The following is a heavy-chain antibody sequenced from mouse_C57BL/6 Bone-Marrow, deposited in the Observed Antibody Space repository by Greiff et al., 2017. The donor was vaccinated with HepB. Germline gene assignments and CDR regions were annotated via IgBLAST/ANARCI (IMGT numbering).Heavy chain of an antibody. J-gene: IGHJ1*03. CDR3: ASLSAWYFDV. CDR2: ISSGSSTI. CDR1: GFTFSDYG. Sequence: DVQLVESGGGLVKPGGSLKLSCAASGFTFSDYGMHWVRQAPEKGLEWVAYISSGSSTIYYADTVKGRFTISRDNAKNTLFLQMTSLRSEDTAMYYCASLSAWYFDVWGTGTTVTVSS. D-gene: IGHD3-1*01. V-gene: IGHV5-17*01.